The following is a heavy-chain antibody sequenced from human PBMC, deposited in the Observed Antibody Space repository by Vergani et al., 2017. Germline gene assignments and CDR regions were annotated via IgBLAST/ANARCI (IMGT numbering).Heavy chain of an antibody. CDR1: GFTFSSYA. Sequence: EVQLLESGGGLVQPGGSLRLSCAASGFTFSSYAMSWVRQAPGKGLEWVSAISGSGGSTYYADSVKGRFTISRDNSKNTLYLQMNSLRAEDTTVYYCAKGGLGGWGVDYWGQGTLVTVSS. CDR2: ISGSGGST. J-gene: IGHJ4*02. D-gene: IGHD1-26*01. V-gene: IGHV3-23*01. CDR3: AKGGLGGWGVDY.